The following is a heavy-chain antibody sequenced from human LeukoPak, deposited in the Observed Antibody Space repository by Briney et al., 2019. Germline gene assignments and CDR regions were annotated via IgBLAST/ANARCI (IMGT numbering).Heavy chain of an antibody. V-gene: IGHV3-9*01. J-gene: IGHJ4*02. Sequence: GRSLRLSCAASRFTFGDFAMHWVRQAPGKGLEWVLGISWNSGSIGYADSVKGRFTISRDNAKNSLYLQMNSLRAEDTAVYYCAKELELRARDYWGQGTLVTVSS. CDR1: RFTFGDFA. CDR3: AKELELRARDY. CDR2: ISWNSGSI. D-gene: IGHD1-7*01.